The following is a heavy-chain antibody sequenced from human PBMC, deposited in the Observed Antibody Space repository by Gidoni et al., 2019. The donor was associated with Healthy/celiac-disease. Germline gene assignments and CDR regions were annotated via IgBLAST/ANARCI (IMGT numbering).Heavy chain of an antibody. CDR1: GGSISSGGYY. D-gene: IGHD6-19*01. CDR2: IYYSGST. V-gene: IGHV4-31*03. Sequence: QVQLQESGPGLVKPSKTMSLTCTVSGGSISSGGYYWSWIRPHPGKGLEWIGYIYYSGSTYYNPSLKSRVTISVDTSKNQVSLKLSSVTAADTAVYYCASFPFGGWYAWFDPWGQGTLVTVSS. CDR3: ASFPFGGWYAWFDP. J-gene: IGHJ5*02.